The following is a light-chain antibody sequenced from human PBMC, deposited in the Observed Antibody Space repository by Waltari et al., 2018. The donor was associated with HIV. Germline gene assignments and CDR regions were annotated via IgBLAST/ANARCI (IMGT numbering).Light chain of an antibody. CDR2: GVA. J-gene: IGKJ1*01. CDR3: QYLGT. CDR1: QSLSSTY. Sequence: IVLTQSPGALSLSPGALATLSCRARQSLSSTYLAWYQQKPGQAPRLLIFGVASRATGIPDRFSGFGSGTYFTLTISRLEPEDSAVYYCQYLGTFGQGTKMEIK. V-gene: IGKV3-20*01.